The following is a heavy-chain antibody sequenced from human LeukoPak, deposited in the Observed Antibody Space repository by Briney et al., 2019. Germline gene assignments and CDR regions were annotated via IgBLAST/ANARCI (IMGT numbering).Heavy chain of an antibody. CDR1: GGSISSYY. Sequence: PSGTLSLTCTVSGGSISSYYWSWIRQPPGKGLEWIGYIYYSGSTNYNPSLKSRVTISVDTSKNQFSLKLSSVTAADTAVYYCARVTIFDYGILAVPISFDMWGQGTMVTVSS. J-gene: IGHJ3*02. CDR2: IYYSGST. D-gene: IGHD3-3*01. V-gene: IGHV4-59*01. CDR3: ARVTIFDYGILAVPISFDM.